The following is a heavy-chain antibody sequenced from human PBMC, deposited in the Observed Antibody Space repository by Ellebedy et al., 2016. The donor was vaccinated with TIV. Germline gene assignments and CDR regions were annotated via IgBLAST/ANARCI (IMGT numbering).Heavy chain of an antibody. D-gene: IGHD2/OR15-2a*01. J-gene: IGHJ4*02. V-gene: IGHV4-38-2*02. Sequence: SETLSLXCTVSGYSISSGYYWGCIRQPPGKGLEWIGYIYYSGTTKYNPSLKSRVTISVDTSKKQFSLKLSSVTAADTAVYYCAGASSTTLPFDYWGQGTLVTVSS. CDR2: IYYSGTT. CDR3: AGASSTTLPFDY. CDR1: GYSISSGYY.